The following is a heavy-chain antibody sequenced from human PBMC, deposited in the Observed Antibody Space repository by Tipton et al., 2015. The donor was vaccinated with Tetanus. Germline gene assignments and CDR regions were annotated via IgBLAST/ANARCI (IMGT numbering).Heavy chain of an antibody. D-gene: IGHD3-22*01. V-gene: IGHV3-23*01. CDR1: GFTFNIFG. Sequence: SLRLSCAATGFTFNIFGMSWVRQAPGKGLEWVSGISRSGDNTFYADSVKGRFTISRDNSKNTLYLQMNSLRAEDTAIYYCANEGGSGYYKYYFDGGGQGTLVTVSS. J-gene: IGHJ4*02. CDR3: ANEGGSGYYKYYFDG. CDR2: ISRSGDNT.